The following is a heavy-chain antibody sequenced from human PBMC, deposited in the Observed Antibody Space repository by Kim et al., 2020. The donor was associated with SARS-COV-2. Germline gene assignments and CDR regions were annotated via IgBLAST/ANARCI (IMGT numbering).Heavy chain of an antibody. CDR3: VTAIFDY. CDR2: SGGST. V-gene: IGHV1-46*01. J-gene: IGHJ4*02. D-gene: IGHD2-2*02. Sequence: SGGSTRYAQKFPGRVTMTRDTSPSTVYMELSSLRSEDTAVYYCVTAIFDYWGQGTLVTVSS.